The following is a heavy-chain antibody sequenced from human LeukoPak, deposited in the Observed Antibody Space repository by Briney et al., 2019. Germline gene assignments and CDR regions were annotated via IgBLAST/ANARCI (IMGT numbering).Heavy chain of an antibody. J-gene: IGHJ4*02. V-gene: IGHV4-4*02. Sequence: SETLSLTCAVSGGSISSSNWSSLVRQPPGKGLEWIGEIYHSGFTNSNPSLKSRATISIDTSKKQFSLKLTSVTAADTAIYYCARLDFLSGFYAFGYWGQGSLVTVSS. CDR1: GGSISSSNW. D-gene: IGHD3-3*01. CDR3: ARLDFLSGFYAFGY. CDR2: IYHSGFT.